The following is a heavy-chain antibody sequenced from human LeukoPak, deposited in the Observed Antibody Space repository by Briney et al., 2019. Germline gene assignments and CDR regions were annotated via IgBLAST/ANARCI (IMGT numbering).Heavy chain of an antibody. CDR1: GFTFSSYG. CDR2: IWYDGSNK. V-gene: IGHV3-33*01. CDR3: ARAPYGSGSYFLSYYYGMDV. D-gene: IGHD3-10*01. J-gene: IGHJ6*02. Sequence: GGSLRLSCAASGFTFSSYGMHWVRQAPGKGLEWVAVIWYDGSNKYYADSVKGRFTISRDNSKNTLYLQMNSLRAEDTAVYYCARAPYGSGSYFLSYYYGMDVWGQGTTVTVSS.